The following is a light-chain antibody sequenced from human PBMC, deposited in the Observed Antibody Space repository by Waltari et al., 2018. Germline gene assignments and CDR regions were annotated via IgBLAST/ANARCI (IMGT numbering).Light chain of an antibody. V-gene: IGLV1-40*01. J-gene: IGLJ3*02. CDR2: NNN. CDR3: QSSDSSLRGSM. Sequence: QSVLTQPPSASGAPGQRVSISCTGRSTNIGAGYDVHWYQQVPGSSPKLLIFNNNNRPSGVPDRFSGSKSGTSASLAITGLQAEDEADYYCQSSDSSLRGSMFGGGTRLTVL. CDR1: STNIGAGYD.